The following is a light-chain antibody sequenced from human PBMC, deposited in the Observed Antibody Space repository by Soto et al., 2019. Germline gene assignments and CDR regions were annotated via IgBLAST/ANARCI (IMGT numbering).Light chain of an antibody. CDR2: TAS. V-gene: IGKV1-12*01. CDR1: QGVGTW. Sequence: DIQMTQSPSSVSASVGDRVTITCRASQGVGTWLAWFQQKPGEAPRLLIYTASTLHSGVPSRFSCSGSGTDFPLTITRLQPEDLAPYYCQQGDSFPLTFGGGTKVEIK. J-gene: IGKJ4*01. CDR3: QQGDSFPLT.